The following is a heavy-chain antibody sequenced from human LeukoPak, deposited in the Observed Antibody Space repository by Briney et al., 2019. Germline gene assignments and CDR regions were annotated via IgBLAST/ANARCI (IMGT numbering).Heavy chain of an antibody. D-gene: IGHD3-22*01. J-gene: IGHJ4*02. CDR3: TKGYYDPFDC. Sequence: SETLSLTCTVSSATISSYWRNWVRQPPGKGLEWIGYISYDGKTNYNPSLKSRLTLSVDTSKNQFSLNLNSLKATTMAGYYWTKGYYDPFDCWGQGTLVTVTS. V-gene: IGHV4-59*01. CDR2: ISYDGKT. CDR1: SATISSYW.